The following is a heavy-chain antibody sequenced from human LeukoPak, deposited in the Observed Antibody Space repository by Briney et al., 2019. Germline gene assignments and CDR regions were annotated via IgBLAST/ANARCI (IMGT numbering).Heavy chain of an antibody. CDR3: ARAARGSSYMDV. CDR2: IYYSGST. Sequence: PSETLSLTCTVSGGSVTFYYWSWMRQPSGKGLEWIGYIYYSGSTNYNPSLKSRVTISVDTSKNQFSLKVSSVTAADTAVYYCARAARGSSYMDVWGQGTTVTVSS. CDR1: GGSVTFYY. D-gene: IGHD3-10*01. V-gene: IGHV4-59*02. J-gene: IGHJ6*02.